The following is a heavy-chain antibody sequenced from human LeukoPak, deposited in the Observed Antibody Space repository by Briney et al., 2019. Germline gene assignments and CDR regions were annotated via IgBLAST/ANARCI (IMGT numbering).Heavy chain of an antibody. D-gene: IGHD3-22*01. CDR3: ARGRQTYYYDSSGYYFDY. Sequence: SETLSLTCTVSGGSISSGGYYWSRIRQHPGKGLEWIGYIYYSVSTYYNPSLKSRVTISVDTSKNQFSLKLSSVTAADTAVYYCARGRQTYYYDSSGYYFDYWGQGTRVTVSS. CDR2: IYYSVST. J-gene: IGHJ4*02. CDR1: GGSISSGGYY. V-gene: IGHV4-31*03.